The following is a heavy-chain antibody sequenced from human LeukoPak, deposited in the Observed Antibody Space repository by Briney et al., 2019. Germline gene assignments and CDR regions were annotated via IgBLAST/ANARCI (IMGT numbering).Heavy chain of an antibody. Sequence: SETLSLTCVVSDYSISRAYYWGWIRQTPGKGLEWIGNIYQSGSAFYEPSLKSRVTISIDTSKNHFSLKLSSVTAADTAVYYCARAPEFFDSSGYDPSSAFDIWGRGTMVTVSS. V-gene: IGHV4-38-2*01. CDR2: IYQSGSA. CDR3: ARAPEFFDSSGYDPSSAFDI. J-gene: IGHJ3*02. CDR1: DYSISRAYY. D-gene: IGHD3-22*01.